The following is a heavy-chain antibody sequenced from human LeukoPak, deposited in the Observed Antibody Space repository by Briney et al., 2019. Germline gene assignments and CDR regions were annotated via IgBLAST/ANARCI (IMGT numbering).Heavy chain of an antibody. CDR3: ARWPHCQDF. Sequence: PGGSLRLSCAASGVTFSDFYMSWVRQAPGKGLEWVANINKDGSEEKYVDSVKGRFTISRDNAKNSLYLQMSSLRADDTAVYYCARWPHCQDFWGRGTRVTVSS. J-gene: IGHJ4*02. CDR2: INKDGSEE. V-gene: IGHV3-7*03. CDR1: GVTFSDFY.